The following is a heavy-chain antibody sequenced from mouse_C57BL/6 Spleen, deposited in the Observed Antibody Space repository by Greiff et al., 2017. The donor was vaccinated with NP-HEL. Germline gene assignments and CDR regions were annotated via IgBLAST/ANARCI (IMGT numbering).Heavy chain of an antibody. CDR2: IDPSDSET. CDR1: GYTFTSYW. D-gene: IGHD2-4*01. CDR3: ARFPYDYGWYFDV. V-gene: IGHV1-52*01. Sequence: QVHVKRSGAELVRPGSSVKLSCKASGYTFTSYWMHWVKQRPIQGLEWIGNIDPSDSETHYNQKFKDKATLTVDKSSSTAYMQLSSLTSEDSAVYYCARFPYDYGWYFDVWGTGTTVTVSS. J-gene: IGHJ1*03.